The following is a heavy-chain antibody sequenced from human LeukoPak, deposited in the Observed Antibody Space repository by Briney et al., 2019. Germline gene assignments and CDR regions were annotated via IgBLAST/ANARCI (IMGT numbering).Heavy chain of an antibody. CDR1: GGSISSYH. Sequence: SETLSLTCSVSGGSISSYHWSWIRQPPGKGLEGIGYIYYGGRTNYNPSLKSRVTISVDTSKNQFSLTVSSVTAADTAIYYCARHSLKLVDADFDYWGQGTLVTVSS. J-gene: IGHJ4*02. D-gene: IGHD3-16*02. CDR3: ARHSLKLVDADFDY. CDR2: IYYGGRT. V-gene: IGHV4-59*08.